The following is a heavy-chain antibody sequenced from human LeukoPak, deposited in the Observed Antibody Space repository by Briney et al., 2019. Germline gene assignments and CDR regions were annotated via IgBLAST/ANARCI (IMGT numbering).Heavy chain of an antibody. J-gene: IGHJ5*02. CDR1: GYTFTGYY. D-gene: IGHD2-2*01. Sequence: ASVKVSCKASGYTFTGYYMHWVRQAPGQGPEWMGWINPNSGGTNYAQKFQGRVTMTRDTSISTAYMELSRLRSDDTAVYYCARGNVVVPAATYDNWFDPWGQGTLVTVSS. V-gene: IGHV1-2*02. CDR2: INPNSGGT. CDR3: ARGNVVVPAATYDNWFDP.